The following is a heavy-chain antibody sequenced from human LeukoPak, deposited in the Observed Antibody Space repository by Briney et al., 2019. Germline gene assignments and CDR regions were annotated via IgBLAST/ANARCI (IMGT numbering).Heavy chain of an antibody. D-gene: IGHD2-2*01. CDR2: IYTSGST. J-gene: IGHJ5*02. CDR3: ARDPGGDIVVVPAENWFDP. V-gene: IGHV4-61*02. CDR1: GGSISSGSYY. Sequence: SQTLSLTCTVSGGSISSGSYYWSWIRQPAGKGLEWIGRIYTSGSTNYNPSLKSRVTISVDTSKNQFSLKLSSVTAADTAVYYCARDPGGDIVVVPAENWFDPWGQGTLVTVSS.